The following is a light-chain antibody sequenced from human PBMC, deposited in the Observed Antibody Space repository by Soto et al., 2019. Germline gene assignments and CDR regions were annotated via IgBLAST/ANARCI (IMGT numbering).Light chain of an antibody. V-gene: IGKV3-20*01. Sequence: IVMTQSPATLSVSPGERATLSCRASQSFSSYLAWYQQKPGQAPRLLIYGASSRATGIPDRFSGSGSGTDFTLTISRLEPEDFAVYYCQQYGSSLWTFGQGTKVDIK. J-gene: IGKJ1*01. CDR1: QSFSSY. CDR2: GAS. CDR3: QQYGSSLWT.